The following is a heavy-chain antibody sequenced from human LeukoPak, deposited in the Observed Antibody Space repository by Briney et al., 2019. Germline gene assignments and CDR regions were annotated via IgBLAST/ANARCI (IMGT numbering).Heavy chain of an antibody. CDR2: ISYDGSNK. CDR3: AKDVIAVAGTHTCFDY. D-gene: IGHD6-19*01. V-gene: IGHV3-30-3*01. CDR1: GLTFGSYFSSYA. Sequence: GGSLRLSCAASGLTFGSYFSSYAMHWVRQAPGKGLEWVAVISYDGSNKYYADSVKGRFTISRDNSKNTLYLQMNSLRAEDTAVYYCAKDVIAVAGTHTCFDYWGQGTLVTVSS. J-gene: IGHJ4*02.